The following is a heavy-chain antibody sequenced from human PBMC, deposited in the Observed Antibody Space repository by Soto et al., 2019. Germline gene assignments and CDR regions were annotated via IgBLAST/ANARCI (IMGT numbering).Heavy chain of an antibody. CDR1: GGTFSSYA. Sequence: GASVKVSCKASGGTFSSYAISWVRQAPGQGLEWMGGIIPIFGTANYAQKFQGRVTITADESTSTAYMELSSLRSEDTAVYYCVRADPGHYDSSGYLIRMPFDYWGQGTLVTVSS. V-gene: IGHV1-69*13. CDR2: IIPIFGTA. J-gene: IGHJ4*02. D-gene: IGHD3-22*01. CDR3: VRADPGHYDSSGYLIRMPFDY.